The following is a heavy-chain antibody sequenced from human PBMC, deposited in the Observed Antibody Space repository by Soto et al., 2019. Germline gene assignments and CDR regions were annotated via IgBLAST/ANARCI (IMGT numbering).Heavy chain of an antibody. CDR3: AKDPSAPSSSWYFLHYYYGMDV. Sequence: GGSLRLSCAASGFTFSSYAMSWVRQAPGKGLEWVSAISGSGGSTYYADSVKGRFTISRDNSKNTLYLQMNSLRAEDTAVYYCAKDPSAPSSSWYFLHYYYGMDVWGQGTTVTVSS. D-gene: IGHD6-13*01. CDR1: GFTFSSYA. V-gene: IGHV3-23*01. J-gene: IGHJ6*02. CDR2: ISGSGGST.